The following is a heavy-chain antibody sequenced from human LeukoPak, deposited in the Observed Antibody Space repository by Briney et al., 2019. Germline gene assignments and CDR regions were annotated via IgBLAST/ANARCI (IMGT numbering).Heavy chain of an antibody. V-gene: IGHV5-51*01. CDR3: ARATTWFFDP. J-gene: IGHJ5*02. D-gene: IGHD1-26*01. Sequence: GESLKISCQDSGYSFSIYWIVWVRQMPGKGLEWMGIIYPRDSDTRYSPSFQGQVTISADKSISTAYLQWSSLKASDTAMYYCARATTWFFDPWGQGTLVTVSS. CDR2: IYPRDSDT. CDR1: GYSFSIYW.